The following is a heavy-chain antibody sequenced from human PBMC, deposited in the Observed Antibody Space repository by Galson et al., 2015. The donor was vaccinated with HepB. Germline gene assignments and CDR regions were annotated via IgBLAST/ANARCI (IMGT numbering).Heavy chain of an antibody. CDR3: AKDMFLAVAAEERYYYGMDV. Sequence: SLRLSCAASGFTFDDYAMHWVRQAPGKGLEWVSLISWDGGSTYYADSVKGRFTISRDNSKNSLYLQMNSLRAEDTALYYCAKDMFLAVAAEERYYYGMDVWGQGTTVTVSS. D-gene: IGHD6-19*01. V-gene: IGHV3-43D*03. J-gene: IGHJ6*02. CDR1: GFTFDDYA. CDR2: ISWDGGST.